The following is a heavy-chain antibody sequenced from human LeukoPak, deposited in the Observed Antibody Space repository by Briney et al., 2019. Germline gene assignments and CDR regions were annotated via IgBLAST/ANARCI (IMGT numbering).Heavy chain of an antibody. Sequence: GRSLRLSCAASGFTFNTYDMHWVRRAPGKGLEWVAVIWYDGSHEYYADSVKGRFTISRDNSKNTLYLQINSLRAEDTAVYYCARGTSRSSSGYDYYFDYWGQGTLVTVSS. V-gene: IGHV3-33*01. CDR1: GFTFNTYD. CDR2: IWYDGSHE. J-gene: IGHJ4*02. CDR3: ARGTSRSSSGYDYYFDY. D-gene: IGHD3-22*01.